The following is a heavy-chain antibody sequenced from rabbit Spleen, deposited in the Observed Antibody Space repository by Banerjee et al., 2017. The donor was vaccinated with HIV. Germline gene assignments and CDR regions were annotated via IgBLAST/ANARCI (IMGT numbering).Heavy chain of an antibody. CDR1: GVSFNDKDV. Sequence: QEQLEESGGGLVKPEGTLTLTCKASGVSFNDKDVMCWVRQAPGKGLEWITCINMVTGKSVYASWAKGRFTISRTSSTTVTLQMTSLTAADTAPYFCARSGTGNNLNIAYYGMDLWGPGTLVTVS. J-gene: IGHJ6*01. V-gene: IGHV1S45*01. CDR3: ARSGTGNNLNIAYYGMDL. CDR2: INMVTGKS. D-gene: IGHD7-1*01.